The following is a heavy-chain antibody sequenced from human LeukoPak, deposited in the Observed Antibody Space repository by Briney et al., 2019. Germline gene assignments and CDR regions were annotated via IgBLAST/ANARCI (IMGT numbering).Heavy chain of an antibody. D-gene: IGHD2-2*01. J-gene: IGHJ4*02. CDR2: ISGSGGST. V-gene: IGHV3-23*01. Sequence: GGSLRLSCAGSGFTFSSYGMRWVRQAPGKRLEWVSAISGSGGSTYYADSVKGRFTISRDNSKNTLYLQMHSLRAEDTAVYYCAKESLRVVPSATFDYWGQGTLLTVSS. CDR1: GFTFSSYG. CDR3: AKESLRVVPSATFDY.